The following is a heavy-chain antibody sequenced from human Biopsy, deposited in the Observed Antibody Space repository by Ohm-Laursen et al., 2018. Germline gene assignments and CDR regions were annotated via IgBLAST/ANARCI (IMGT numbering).Heavy chain of an antibody. CDR1: GYTFAGYY. CDR3: ARVPAYPSIDGYYGLDL. J-gene: IGHJ6*02. Sequence: GAPVKVSCKPSGYTFAGYYLHWVRQAPGHGLEWMGWINPNSGNANYAQSFQGRLTVTRDTSISTAYMELTSLTFDDTAIYYCARVPAYPSIDGYYGLDLWGQGTTVTVSS. V-gene: IGHV1-2*02. CDR2: INPNSGNA. D-gene: IGHD3-9*01.